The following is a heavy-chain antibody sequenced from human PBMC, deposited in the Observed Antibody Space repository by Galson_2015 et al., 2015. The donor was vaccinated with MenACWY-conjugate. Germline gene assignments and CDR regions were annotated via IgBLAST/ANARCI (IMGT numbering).Heavy chain of an antibody. J-gene: IGHJ4*02. Sequence: SLRLSCAASGFTFNNYWMSWVRQVPGKGPEWVANIKQDGSEKYYVDSVRGRFTISRDNAKSSLFLQMNSLRPEDTAVYYCARDRRCYCSQKDCYSPYWGQGTLVTVSS. CDR3: ARDRRCYCSQKDCYSPY. V-gene: IGHV3-7*03. CDR1: GFTFNNYW. D-gene: IGHD2-15*01. CDR2: IKQDGSEK.